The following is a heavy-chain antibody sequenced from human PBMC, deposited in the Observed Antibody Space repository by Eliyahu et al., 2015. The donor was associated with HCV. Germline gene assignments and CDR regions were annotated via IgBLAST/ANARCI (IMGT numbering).Heavy chain of an antibody. V-gene: IGHV3-9*01. J-gene: IGHJ5*02. CDR2: ISWNSGSI. CDR3: AKDFWEDGDYQGGFDP. CDR1: GFTFDDYA. Sequence: ESGGGLVQPGRSLRLSCAASGFTFDDYAMHWVRQAPGKGLEWVSGISWNSGSIGYADSVKGRFTISRDNAKNSLYLQMNSLRAEDTALYYCAKDFWEDGDYQGGFDPWGQGTLVTVSS. D-gene: IGHD4-17*01.